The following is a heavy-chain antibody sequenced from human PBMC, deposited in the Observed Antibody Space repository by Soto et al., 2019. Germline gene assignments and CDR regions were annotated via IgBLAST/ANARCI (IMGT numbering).Heavy chain of an antibody. Sequence: QVQLQESGPGLVKPSQTLSLICTVSGDSISSDNYFCSWIRQPPGQGLAWIGYISNRGTPYYNPSLKCRVIISPDTLKNRFSLYMYAVTAEYTAVYYCGREVNVVDPSDAFDIWGQGTMVTVSS. V-gene: IGHV4-30-4*01. D-gene: IGHD2-8*01. CDR3: GREVNVVDPSDAFDI. CDR1: GDSISSDNYF. J-gene: IGHJ3*02. CDR2: ISNRGTP.